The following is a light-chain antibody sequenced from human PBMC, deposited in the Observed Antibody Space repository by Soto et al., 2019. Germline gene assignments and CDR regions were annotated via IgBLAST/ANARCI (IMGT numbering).Light chain of an antibody. J-gene: IGKJ5*01. CDR3: QQSYSLPIT. Sequence: DIQMTQSPSSLSASVGDRVTITCRASQDISNYLNWYQQRPGKAPKLLMYDASNLERGVPSRFSGTRSGTHFTFAITSLQPEDVATYYCQQSYSLPITFGQGTRLEI. V-gene: IGKV1-33*01. CDR2: DAS. CDR1: QDISNY.